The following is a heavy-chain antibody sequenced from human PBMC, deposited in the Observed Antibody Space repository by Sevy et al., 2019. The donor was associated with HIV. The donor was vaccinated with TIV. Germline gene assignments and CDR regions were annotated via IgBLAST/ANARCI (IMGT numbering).Heavy chain of an antibody. CDR3: ARHTGFWSGYYPIDY. CDR2: IYYSGST. D-gene: IGHD3-3*01. J-gene: IGHJ4*02. CDR1: CGSISSSSYY. Sequence: SETLSLTCTVSCGSISSSSYYWGWIRQPPGKGLEWIGSIYYSGSTYYNPSLKSRVTISVDTSKNQFSLKLSSVTAADTAVYYCARHTGFWSGYYPIDYWGQGTLVTVSS. V-gene: IGHV4-39*01.